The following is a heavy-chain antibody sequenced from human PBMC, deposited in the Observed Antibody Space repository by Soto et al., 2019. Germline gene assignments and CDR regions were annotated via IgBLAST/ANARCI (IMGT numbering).Heavy chain of an antibody. CDR1: GYTFTTHS. J-gene: IGHJ5*02. D-gene: IGHD1-26*01. V-gene: IGHV1-46*01. CDR2: VKPTSGST. CDR3: ARLVRVRPTSVP. Sequence: QVQLLQSGAEVKRPGASVNVSCKAFGYTFTTHSMHWVRQAPGQGLEWMGMVKPTSGSTTYAQKFQGRVTRTRDPSTRTVGMELNSQPSGDTAVYYCARLVRVRPTSVPWGQGTMVAASS.